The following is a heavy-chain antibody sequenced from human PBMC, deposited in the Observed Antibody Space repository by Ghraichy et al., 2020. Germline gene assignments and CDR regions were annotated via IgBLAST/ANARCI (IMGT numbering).Heavy chain of an antibody. V-gene: IGHV1-2*04. Sequence: AAVKVSCKASGYAFTDYYIHWVRQAPGHGLEWMAWINPKSGGTKYAQKFQDWVTVTRDTSISTVSMDLSRLKSDDTAVYYCARALSWDAFDVWGQGTMVAVSP. J-gene: IGHJ3*01. D-gene: IGHD3-10*01. CDR2: INPKSGGT. CDR1: GYAFTDYY. CDR3: ARALSWDAFDV.